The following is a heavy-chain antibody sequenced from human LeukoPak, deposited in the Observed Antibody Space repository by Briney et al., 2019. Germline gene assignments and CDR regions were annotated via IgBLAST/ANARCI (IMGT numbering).Heavy chain of an antibody. D-gene: IGHD2-15*01. V-gene: IGHV3-30*02. Sequence: PGGSLRLSCAASGITFRSYGMHRVRQAPGKGLEWVAFIWYDGSNKYYADSVKGRFTISRDNSRNTLFLQMNSLRAEDTAVYYCATDRATQYFDYWGQGTLVTVSS. CDR1: GITFRSYG. CDR2: IWYDGSNK. CDR3: ATDRATQYFDY. J-gene: IGHJ4*02.